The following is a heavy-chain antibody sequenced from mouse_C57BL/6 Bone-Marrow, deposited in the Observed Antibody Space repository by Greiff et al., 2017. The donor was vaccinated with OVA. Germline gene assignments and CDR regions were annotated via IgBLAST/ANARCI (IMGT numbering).Heavy chain of an antibody. CDR3: ARQNYGSGAMDY. J-gene: IGHJ4*01. V-gene: IGHV5-12*01. Sequence: EVKLVESGGGLVQPGGSLKLSCAASGFTFSDYYMYWVRQTPEKRLEWVAYISNGGGSTYYPDTVKGRFTISRDNAKNTLYLQMSRLKSEDTAMYDCARQNYGSGAMDYWGQGTSVTVSS. CDR1: GFTFSDYY. D-gene: IGHD1-1*01. CDR2: ISNGGGST.